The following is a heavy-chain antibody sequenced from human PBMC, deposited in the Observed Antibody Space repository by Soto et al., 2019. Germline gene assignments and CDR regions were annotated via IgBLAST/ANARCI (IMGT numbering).Heavy chain of an antibody. CDR1: GFTFSSYA. J-gene: IGHJ4*02. D-gene: IGHD3-16*02. CDR3: ANNVDYDYIWGSYRPSYYFDY. CDR2: ISGSGGST. V-gene: IGHV3-23*01. Sequence: GGSLRLSCAASGFTFSSYAMSWVRQAPGKGLEWVSAISGSGGSTYYADSVKGRFTISRDNAKNTLYLQMNSLRAEDTAVYYCANNVDYDYIWGSYRPSYYFDYWGQGTLVTVSS.